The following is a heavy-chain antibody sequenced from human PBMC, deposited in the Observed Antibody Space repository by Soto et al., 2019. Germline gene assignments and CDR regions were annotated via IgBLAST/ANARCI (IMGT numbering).Heavy chain of an antibody. V-gene: IGHV3-23*01. D-gene: IGHD3-3*01. CDR1: GFTFSSYA. Sequence: GGSLRLSCAASGFTFSSYAMSWVRQAPGKGLEGITSINGGSTTYYADSVKGRFTISRDNSKNTLYLQMNSLRAEDTAVYYCAKDKDWSGVYGMDVWGQGTTVTFSS. CDR2: INGGSTT. CDR3: AKDKDWSGVYGMDV. J-gene: IGHJ6*02.